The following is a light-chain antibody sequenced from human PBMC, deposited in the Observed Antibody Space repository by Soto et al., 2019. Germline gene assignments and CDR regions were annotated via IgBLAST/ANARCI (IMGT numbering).Light chain of an antibody. Sequence: EVVLTQSPVTLSLSPGASATLSCRSSQSVPSTYLAWYQQKPGQAPRLLISDASTRATGIPARFSGSGSGTELTLTISSLQSEDLALYYGHQYNSWPPGTVGQGTKVDIK. CDR1: QSVPSTY. J-gene: IGKJ2*01. CDR3: HQYNSWPPGT. CDR2: DAS. V-gene: IGKV3-15*01.